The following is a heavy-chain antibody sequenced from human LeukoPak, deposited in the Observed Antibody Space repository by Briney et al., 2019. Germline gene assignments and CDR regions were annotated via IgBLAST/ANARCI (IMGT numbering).Heavy chain of an antibody. V-gene: IGHV1-8*01. CDR2: MNPNSGNT. J-gene: IGHJ6*03. CDR1: GYTFTSYD. D-gene: IGHD2-2*02. CDR3: ARAASPGPTLLYLLYYYMDV. Sequence: ASVKVSCKASGYTFTSYDINWVRQATGQGLEWMGWMNPNSGNTGYAQKFQGRVTMTRNTSISTAYMELSSLRSEDTAVYYCARAASPGPTLLYLLYYYMDVWGKGTTVTVSS.